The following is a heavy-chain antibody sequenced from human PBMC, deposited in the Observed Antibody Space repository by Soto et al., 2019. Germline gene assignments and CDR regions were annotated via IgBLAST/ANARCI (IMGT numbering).Heavy chain of an antibody. CDR2: ISWNSGSI. D-gene: IGHD6-19*01. V-gene: IGHV3-9*01. Sequence: EVQLVESGGGLVQPGRSLRLSCAASGFTFDDYAMHWVRQAPGKGLEWVSGISWNSGSIGYADYVKGRFTTSRDNAKNSLYLQMNSLRAEDTALHYCAKERGLVLSFYFDYWGQGTLVTVSS. CDR1: GFTFDDYA. CDR3: AKERGLVLSFYFDY. J-gene: IGHJ4*02.